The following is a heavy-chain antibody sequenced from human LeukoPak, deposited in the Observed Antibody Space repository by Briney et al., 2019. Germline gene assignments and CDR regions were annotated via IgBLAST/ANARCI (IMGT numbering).Heavy chain of an antibody. CDR3: ARRPKYSSGWYGGYYFDY. CDR1: GGCISSGDYY. V-gene: IGHV4-30-4*01. J-gene: IGHJ4*02. D-gene: IGHD6-19*01. CDR2: IYYSGST. Sequence: SETLFLTCTVSGGCISSGDYYWSWIRQPPGKGLEWIGYIYYSGSTYYNPSLKSRVTISVDTSKNQFSLKLSSVTAADTAVYYCARRPKYSSGWYGGYYFDYWGQGTLVTVSS.